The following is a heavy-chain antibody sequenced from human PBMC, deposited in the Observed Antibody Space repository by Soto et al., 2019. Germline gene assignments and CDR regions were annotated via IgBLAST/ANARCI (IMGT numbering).Heavy chain of an antibody. V-gene: IGHV1-18*01. CDR3: ARDIAVAGTGWFDP. CDR2: ISAYNGNT. Sequence: ASVKVSCKASGYTFTSYGISWVRQAPGQGLEWMGWISAYNGNTNYAQKLQGRVTMTTDTSTSTAYMELRSLRSDDTAVYYCARDIAVAGTGWFDPWGQGTLVTVSS. CDR1: GYTFTSYG. D-gene: IGHD6-19*01. J-gene: IGHJ5*02.